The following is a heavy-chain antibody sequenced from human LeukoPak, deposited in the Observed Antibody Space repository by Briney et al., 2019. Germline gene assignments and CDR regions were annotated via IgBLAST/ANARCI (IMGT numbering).Heavy chain of an antibody. CDR1: VVSITNYK. V-gene: IGHV4-59*08. D-gene: IGHD1-1*01. J-gene: IGHJ4*02. Sequence: SETLSLTCSLSVVSITNYKWSWIRQPPGKGLEWVGYMYYSGNTKYNPSLKSRLTISVDTSKNQFSLKQSSVTAAETAVYYCAKRATTNFDYWGQGTLVTVSS. CDR2: MYYSGNT. CDR3: AKRATTNFDY.